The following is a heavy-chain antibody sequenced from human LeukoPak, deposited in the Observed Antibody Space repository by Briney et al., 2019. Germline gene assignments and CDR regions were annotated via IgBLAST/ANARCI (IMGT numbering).Heavy chain of an antibody. V-gene: IGHV4-39*07. CDR2: IYYGGST. D-gene: IGHD4-23*01. CDR1: GGSISSSSYY. CDR3: ARFRGPWGLTPDYYYGMDV. J-gene: IGHJ6*02. Sequence: SETLSLTCTVSGGSISSSSYYWGWIRQPPGKGLEWIGSIYYGGSTYYNPSLKSRITISVDTSKNQFSLKLSSVTAADTAVYYCARFRGPWGLTPDYYYGMDVWGQGTTVTVSS.